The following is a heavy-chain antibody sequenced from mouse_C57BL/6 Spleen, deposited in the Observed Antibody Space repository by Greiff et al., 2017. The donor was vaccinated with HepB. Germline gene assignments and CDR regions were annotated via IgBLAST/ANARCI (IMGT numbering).Heavy chain of an antibody. CDR1: GYSFTSYY. J-gene: IGHJ2*01. CDR3: ASGDYGSSLDY. Sequence: QVQLQQSGPELVKPGASVKISCKASGYSFTSYYIHWVKQRPGQGLEWIGWIYPGSGNTKYNEKFKGKATLTADTSSSTAYMQLSSLTSEDSAVYYCASGDYGSSLDYWGQGTTLTVSS. CDR2: IYPGSGNT. D-gene: IGHD1-1*01. V-gene: IGHV1-66*01.